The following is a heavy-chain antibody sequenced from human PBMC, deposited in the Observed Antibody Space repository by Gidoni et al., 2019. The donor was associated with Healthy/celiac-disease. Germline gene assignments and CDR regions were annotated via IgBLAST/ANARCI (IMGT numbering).Heavy chain of an antibody. CDR3: AREGYGSGSWRRGVDP. D-gene: IGHD3-10*01. CDR1: GGSISTGSYY. J-gene: IGHJ5*02. Sequence: QVQLQESGPGLVKPSQPLSLTCTVSGGSISTGSYYWSWIRQPAGKGLEWIGRIYTSGSTNYNPSLKSRVTISVDTSKNQFSLKLSSVTAADTAVYYCAREGYGSGSWRRGVDPWGEGTLVTVSS. V-gene: IGHV4-61*02. CDR2: IYTSGST.